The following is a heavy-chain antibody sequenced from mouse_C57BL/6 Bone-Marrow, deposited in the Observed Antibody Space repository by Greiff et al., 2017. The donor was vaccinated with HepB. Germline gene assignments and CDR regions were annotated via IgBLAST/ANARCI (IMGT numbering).Heavy chain of an antibody. CDR2: IDPSDSYT. CDR1: GYTFTSYW. Sequence: QVQLQQPGAELVRPGTSVKLSCKASGYTFTSYWMHWVKQRPGQGLAWIGVIDPSDSYTNYNQKFKGKATLTVDTSSSTAYMQLSSLTSEDSAVYYCARGDYYGSSYSHWYFDVWGTGTTVTVSS. D-gene: IGHD1-1*01. J-gene: IGHJ1*03. CDR3: ARGDYYGSSYSHWYFDV. V-gene: IGHV1-59*01.